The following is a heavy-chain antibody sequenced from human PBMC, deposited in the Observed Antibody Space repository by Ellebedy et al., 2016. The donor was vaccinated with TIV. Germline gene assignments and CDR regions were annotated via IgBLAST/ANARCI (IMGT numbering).Heavy chain of an antibody. V-gene: IGHV3-48*02. CDR1: GFTFSIYS. CDR2: ITSSSTGI. J-gene: IGHJ4*02. CDR3: VKDDSREHNGYPFDS. Sequence: GESLKISCAASGFTFSIYSMHWVRQAPGKGLEWVAWITSSSTGIYYADSVRGRFTISRDNAKNSVYLQMNDLRDDDTAVYYCVKDDSREHNGYPFDSWGQGTLVTVSS. D-gene: IGHD5-12*01.